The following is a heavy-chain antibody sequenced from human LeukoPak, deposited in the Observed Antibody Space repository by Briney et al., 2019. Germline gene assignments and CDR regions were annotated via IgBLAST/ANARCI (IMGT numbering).Heavy chain of an antibody. J-gene: IGHJ4*02. D-gene: IGHD4-23*01. CDR2: IYYSGRT. CDR1: GGSISSSRYF. V-gene: IGHV4-39*01. CDR3: SRRPTLVTFNFGY. Sequence: SETLPLPCSVCGGSISSSRYFWAGIRQPPGKGLEWIGSIYYSGRTYYNPSLKRRVTISVDTPKNQFSLKLSSVTAAHTAVYYGSRRPTLVTFNFGYWGQGTLVTVSS.